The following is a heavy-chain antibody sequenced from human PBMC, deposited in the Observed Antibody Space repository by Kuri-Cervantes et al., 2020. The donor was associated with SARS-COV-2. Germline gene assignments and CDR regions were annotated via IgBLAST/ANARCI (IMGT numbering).Heavy chain of an antibody. Sequence: SQTLSLTCAVSGYSISSSSYYWGWIRQPPGKGLEWIGSIYYSGSTYYNPSLKSRVTISVDTSKNQFSLKLSSVAAADTAVYYCARTRFLEWSYIQHWGQGTLVTVSS. CDR1: GYSISSSSYY. J-gene: IGHJ1*01. CDR3: ARTRFLEWSYIQH. CDR2: IYYSGST. D-gene: IGHD3-3*01. V-gene: IGHV4-39*07.